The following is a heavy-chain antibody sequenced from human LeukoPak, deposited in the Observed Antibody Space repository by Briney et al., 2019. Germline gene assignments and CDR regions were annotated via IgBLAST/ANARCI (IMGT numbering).Heavy chain of an antibody. J-gene: IGHJ4*02. CDR2: LSYDGSKK. Sequence: GGSLRLSCAASGFTFSNYAMHWVRQAPGKGLEWVAVLSYDGSKKYHADSVKGRFTISRDNSKNTLYLQMNSLRAEDTAVYYCARDRGGHRGYYFDYWGQGTLVTVSS. D-gene: IGHD3-10*01. CDR3: ARDRGGHRGYYFDY. CDR1: GFTFSNYA. V-gene: IGHV3-30-3*01.